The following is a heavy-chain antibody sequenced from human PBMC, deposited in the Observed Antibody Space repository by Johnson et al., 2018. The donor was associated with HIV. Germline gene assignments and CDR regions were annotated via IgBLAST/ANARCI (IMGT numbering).Heavy chain of an antibody. J-gene: IGHJ3*01. CDR1: GFNFDVYA. D-gene: IGHD6-13*01. CDR2: ISWNSGTI. Sequence: VHLVESGGDLVQPGRSLNLACAASGFNFDVYAMHWVRQVLGKGLEWVSTISWNSGTIRYADSVKGRFTISRDNAKKFLYLEMNSLRAEDTAFYYCTKDLRSWIAGAEFGAFDVWGQGTMVTVSS. V-gene: IGHV3-9*01. CDR3: TKDLRSWIAGAEFGAFDV.